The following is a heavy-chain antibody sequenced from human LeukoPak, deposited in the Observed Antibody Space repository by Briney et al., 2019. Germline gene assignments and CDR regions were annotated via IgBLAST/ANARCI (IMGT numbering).Heavy chain of an antibody. Sequence: GGSLRLSCAASGFPFSNFAMNWVRQAPGKGLEWVASISGTGSYIYYADSVKGRFTISRDNAKNSLYLRMNSLRAEDTAVYYCARDHYGSGSYYEKNFDYWGQGTLVTVSS. CDR2: ISGTGSYI. D-gene: IGHD3-10*01. CDR1: GFPFSNFA. V-gene: IGHV3-21*01. CDR3: ARDHYGSGSYYEKNFDY. J-gene: IGHJ4*02.